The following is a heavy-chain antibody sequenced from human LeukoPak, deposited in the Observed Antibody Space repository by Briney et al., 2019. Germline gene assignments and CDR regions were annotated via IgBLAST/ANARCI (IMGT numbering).Heavy chain of an antibody. CDR3: ARDSTTDAFDI. J-gene: IGHJ3*02. Sequence: GGSLRLSCAASGFTFSNYNMNWVRQAPGKGLEWVSSISDTSSYIYYADSVKGRFTISRDNVKNSLYLQMNSLRAEDTAVYYCARDSTTDAFDIWGQGTMVTVSS. V-gene: IGHV3-21*01. D-gene: IGHD4-11*01. CDR2: ISDTSSYI. CDR1: GFTFSNYN.